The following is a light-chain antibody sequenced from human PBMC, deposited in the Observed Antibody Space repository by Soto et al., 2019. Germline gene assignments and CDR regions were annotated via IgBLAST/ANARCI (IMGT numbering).Light chain of an antibody. CDR1: SSNIGSNY. Sequence: QSVLTQPPSASGTPGQRVTISCSGSSSNIGSNYVYWYQQLPGTAPKLLIYRNNQLPSGVPDRFSGSKFGTSASLAISGLRSEDEADYYCAAWDDSLREVFGTGTKVTVL. CDR2: RNN. CDR3: AAWDDSLREV. J-gene: IGLJ1*01. V-gene: IGLV1-47*01.